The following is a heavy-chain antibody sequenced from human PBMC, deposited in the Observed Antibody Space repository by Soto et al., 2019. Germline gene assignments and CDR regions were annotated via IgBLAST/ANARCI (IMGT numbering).Heavy chain of an antibody. D-gene: IGHD3-22*01. V-gene: IGHV5-10-1*01. CDR1: GYIFTNYC. CDR2: MDPKDSYT. CDR3: ARHQSRSGSYPIDY. J-gene: IGHJ4*02. Sequence: PGESLKISCKGSGYIFTNYCITWVRQMPGKGLEWMGTMDPKDSYTNYSPSFQGHVTISPDKSINTAYLQWSSLKASDTAIYYCARHQSRSGSYPIDYWGQGTLVTVSS.